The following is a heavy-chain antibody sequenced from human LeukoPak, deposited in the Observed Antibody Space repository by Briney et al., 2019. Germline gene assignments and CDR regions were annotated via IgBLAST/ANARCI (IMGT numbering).Heavy chain of an antibody. CDR1: GDSIRSYN. CDR2: IYNSGSA. D-gene: IGHD4-23*01. CDR3: ARFLGTPAFDY. J-gene: IGHJ4*02. Sequence: PSETLSLTCTVSGDSIRSYNWNWIRQPAGKGLEWIGHIYNSGSADYNPSLKGRATMSIDTSKNHFSLKLTSVTAADTAVYYCARFLGTPAFDYWGPGTLVTVSS. V-gene: IGHV4-4*07.